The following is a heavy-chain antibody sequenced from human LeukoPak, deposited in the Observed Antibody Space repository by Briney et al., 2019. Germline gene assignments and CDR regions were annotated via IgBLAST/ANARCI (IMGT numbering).Heavy chain of an antibody. Sequence: GGTLRLSCAASGFTFSSYAMSWVRQAPGKGLEWVSATSGSGGSTYYADSVKGRFTISRDNTTNSLYLQMNSLRAADTDVYYCARVGESMVRGVIITLWGQGTLVTVSS. J-gene: IGHJ4*02. CDR1: GFTFSSYA. CDR2: TSGSGGST. V-gene: IGHV3-23*01. D-gene: IGHD3-10*01. CDR3: ARVGESMVRGVIITL.